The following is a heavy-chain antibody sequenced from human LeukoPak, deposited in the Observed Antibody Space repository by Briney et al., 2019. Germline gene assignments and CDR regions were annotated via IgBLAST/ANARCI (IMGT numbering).Heavy chain of an antibody. CDR3: AKRDYDILTGYYRGNYFDY. D-gene: IGHD3-9*01. Sequence: PGGSLRLSCAASGFTFSSYAMSWVRQAPGEGLEWVSAISGSGGSTYYADSVKGRFTISRDNSKNTLYLQMNSLRPEDTAVYYCAKRDYDILTGYYRGNYFDYWGQGTLVTVSS. V-gene: IGHV3-23*01. J-gene: IGHJ4*02. CDR2: ISGSGGST. CDR1: GFTFSSYA.